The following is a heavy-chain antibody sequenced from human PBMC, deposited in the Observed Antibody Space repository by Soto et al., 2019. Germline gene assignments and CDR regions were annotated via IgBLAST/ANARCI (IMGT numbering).Heavy chain of an antibody. V-gene: IGHV3-49*03. CDR2: IRSKAYGGTT. CDR3: TRVMGIAVAGPGLDY. J-gene: IGHJ4*02. CDR1: GFTSGDYA. Sequence: GSLRLSCTASGFTSGDYAMSWFRQAPGKGLEWVGFIRSKAYGGTTEYAASVKGRFTISRDDSKSIAYLQMNSLKTEDTAVYYCTRVMGIAVAGPGLDYWGQGTLVTVSS. D-gene: IGHD6-19*01.